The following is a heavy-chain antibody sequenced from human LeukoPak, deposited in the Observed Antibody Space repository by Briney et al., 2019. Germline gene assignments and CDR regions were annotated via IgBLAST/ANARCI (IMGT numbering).Heavy chain of an antibody. V-gene: IGHV3-33*01. D-gene: IGHD2-2*02. CDR1: GFTFSSYG. Sequence: GRSLRLSSPASGFTFSSYGMHWVRQAPGKGLEWVAVIWYDGSNKYYADSVKGRFTISRDNSKNTLYLQMNSLRAEDTAVYYCARGAVPAAISEYFDYWGQGTLVTVSS. CDR3: ARGAVPAAISEYFDY. CDR2: IWYDGSNK. J-gene: IGHJ4*02.